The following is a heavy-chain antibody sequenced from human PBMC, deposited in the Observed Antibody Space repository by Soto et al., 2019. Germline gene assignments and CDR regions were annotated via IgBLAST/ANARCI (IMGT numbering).Heavy chain of an antibody. D-gene: IGHD6-19*01. CDR3: ARRGIAVAGTDYYYGMVV. Sequence: GESLKISCKGSGYSFTGYWISWVRQMPGKGLEWMGRIDPSDSYTNYSPSFQGHVTISADKSISTAYLQWSSLKASDTAMYYCARRGIAVAGTDYYYGMVVWGQGTTVTVSS. V-gene: IGHV5-10-1*01. J-gene: IGHJ6*02. CDR2: IDPSDSYT. CDR1: GYSFTGYW.